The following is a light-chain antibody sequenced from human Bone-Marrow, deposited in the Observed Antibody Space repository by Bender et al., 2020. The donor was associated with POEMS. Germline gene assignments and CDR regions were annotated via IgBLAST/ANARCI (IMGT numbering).Light chain of an antibody. V-gene: IGLV2-11*01. Sequence: QSALNQPRSVSGSPGQSVTISCTGGSTDVGAYDDLAWFQQKPGKAPKLILYDVSNRPSGVSNRFSGSKSGNTASLTISGLQAEDEADYYCCSYTSSSTYVFGTGTKVTVL. J-gene: IGLJ1*01. CDR3: CSYTSSSTYV. CDR1: STDVGAYDD. CDR2: DVS.